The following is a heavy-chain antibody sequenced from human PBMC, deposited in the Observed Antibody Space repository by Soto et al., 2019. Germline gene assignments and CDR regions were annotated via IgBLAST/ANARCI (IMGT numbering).Heavy chain of an antibody. CDR3: ARATFWSGYYPFDY. J-gene: IGHJ4*02. Sequence: TLSLTCTVSGGSISSGDYYWSWIRQPPGKGLEWIGYIYYSGSTYYNPSLKSRVTISVDTSKNQFSLKLSSVTAADTAVYYCARATFWSGYYPFDYWGQGTLVTVSS. CDR1: GGSISSGDYY. CDR2: IYYSGST. D-gene: IGHD3-3*01. V-gene: IGHV4-30-4*01.